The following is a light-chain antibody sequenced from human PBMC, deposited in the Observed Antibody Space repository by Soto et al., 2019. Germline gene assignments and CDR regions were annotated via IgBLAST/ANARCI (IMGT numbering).Light chain of an antibody. CDR1: QSVNSN. J-gene: IGKJ3*01. CDR3: QQYNNWPFT. CDR2: GAS. V-gene: IGKV3-15*01. Sequence: TLSVSPGERATLSCRASQSVNSNLAWYQQKPGQAPRLLIYGASTRATGIPASFIGNGSGTEFTLTASSLQPEDFAVYYCQQYNNWPFTFGPGTKVDIK.